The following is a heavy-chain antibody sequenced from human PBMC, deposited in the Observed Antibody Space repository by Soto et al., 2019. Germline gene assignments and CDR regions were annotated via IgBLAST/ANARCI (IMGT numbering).Heavy chain of an antibody. CDR3: ARLRPYYYDSSGPPYYFDY. D-gene: IGHD3-22*01. CDR2: ISAYNGNA. J-gene: IGHJ4*02. CDR1: GYTFTSYG. V-gene: IGHV1-18*04. Sequence: ASVKVSCKASGYTFTSYGISWVRQAPGQGLEWMGWISAYNGNANYAQKLQGRVTMTTDTSTSTAYMELRSLRSDDTAVYYCARLRPYYYDSSGPPYYFDYWGQGTLVTVSS.